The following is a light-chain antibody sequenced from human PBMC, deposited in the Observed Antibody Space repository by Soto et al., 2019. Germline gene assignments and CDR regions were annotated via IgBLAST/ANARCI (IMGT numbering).Light chain of an antibody. CDR2: GAS. V-gene: IGKV4-1*01. CDR1: QPVSYNSNNNKY. CDR3: QQYYRNPIT. Sequence: IVRTQSRDSLAVCLGESATINCSSSQPVSYNSNNNKYVAWYQKKGGKPPKLLIYGASTRESGVPERLSGSGYGTDFTITSSSLQAADVAVYCCQQYYRNPITFGGGTKVDIK. J-gene: IGKJ4*01.